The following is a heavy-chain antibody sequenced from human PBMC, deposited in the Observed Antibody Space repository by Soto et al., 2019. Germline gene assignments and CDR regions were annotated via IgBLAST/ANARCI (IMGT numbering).Heavy chain of an antibody. CDR3: AKDPSTYYDFWSGYPGDY. CDR2: ISGSGGST. D-gene: IGHD3-3*01. J-gene: IGHJ4*02. Sequence: QTGGSLRLSCAASGFTFSSYAMSWVRQAPGKGLEWVSAISGSGGSTYYADSVKGRFTISRDNSKNTLYLQMNSLRAEDTAVYYCAKDPSTYYDFWSGYPGDYWGQGTLVTVSS. CDR1: GFTFSSYA. V-gene: IGHV3-23*01.